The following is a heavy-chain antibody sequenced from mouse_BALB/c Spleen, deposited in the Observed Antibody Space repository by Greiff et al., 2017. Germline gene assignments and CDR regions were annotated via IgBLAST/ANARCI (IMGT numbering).Heavy chain of an antibody. Sequence: EVQLVESGGGLVKPGGSLKLSCAASGFTFSDYYMYWVRQTPEKRLEWVATISDGGSYTYYPDSVKGRFTISRDNAKNNLYLQMSSLKSEDTAMYYCARGGTAFDYWGQGTTLTVSS. CDR2: ISDGGSYT. J-gene: IGHJ2*01. CDR3: ARGGTAFDY. D-gene: IGHD3-3*01. V-gene: IGHV5-4*02. CDR1: GFTFSDYY.